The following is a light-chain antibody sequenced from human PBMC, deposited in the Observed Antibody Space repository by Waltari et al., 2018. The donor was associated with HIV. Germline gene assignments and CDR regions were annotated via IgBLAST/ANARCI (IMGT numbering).Light chain of an antibody. CDR1: SSNIGAGYD. Sequence: QSVLTQPPSVSGAPGQRVTISCTGTSSNIGAGYDVHWYQQLPGTAPKLLIYANSHRPSGVPDRFSVSTSATSASLAITGLQAEDEADYFCQSYDSSLSAYVVFGGGTKLTVL. CDR3: QSYDSSLSAYVV. V-gene: IGLV1-40*01. CDR2: ANS. J-gene: IGLJ2*01.